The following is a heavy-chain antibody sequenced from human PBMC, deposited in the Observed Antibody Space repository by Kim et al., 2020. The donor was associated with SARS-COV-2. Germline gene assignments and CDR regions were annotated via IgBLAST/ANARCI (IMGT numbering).Heavy chain of an antibody. D-gene: IGHD1-20*01. CDR3: ARQFGIIGPTGRTEFDY. V-gene: IGHV5-51*01. CDR1: GSSFTSYR. CDR2: IYPSDSDT. J-gene: IGHJ4*02. Sequence: GESLKISCKGSGSSFTSYRIGWVRQMPGKGLGWMGIIYPSDSDTIYSPSFQGQVSISADKSTSTAYLQRSSLKASDTAMYYCARQFGIIGPTGRTEFDYWGQGTLVTVSS.